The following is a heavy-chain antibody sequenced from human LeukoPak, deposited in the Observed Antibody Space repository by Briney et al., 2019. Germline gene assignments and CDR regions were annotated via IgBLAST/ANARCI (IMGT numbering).Heavy chain of an antibody. V-gene: IGHV3-48*03. J-gene: IGHJ4*02. CDR2: ISSSGSTI. CDR1: GFTFSSYE. CDR3: ARTEISDREFDY. D-gene: IGHD5-24*01. Sequence: PGGSLRLSCAASGFTFSSYEMNSVRQAPGQGLEWVSYISSSGSTIYYAGSVKGRFTISNDNAQKSLYSQMNRPLSQDTALYYLARTEISDREFDYWGQGTLVTVSS.